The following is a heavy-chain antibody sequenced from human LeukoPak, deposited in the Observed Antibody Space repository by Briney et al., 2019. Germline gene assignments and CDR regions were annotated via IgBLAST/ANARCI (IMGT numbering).Heavy chain of an antibody. D-gene: IGHD1-14*01. CDR1: GGSISSSSYY. CDR2: IYHSGST. Sequence: SETLSLTCTVSGGSISSSSYYWGWIRQPPGKGLEWIGSIYHSGSTSDNASLKSRVTISVDTSKNQFSLRLSSVTAADTAVYYCARLTTNWFDPWGQGTLVIVSS. CDR3: ARLTTNWFDP. J-gene: IGHJ5*02. V-gene: IGHV4-39*07.